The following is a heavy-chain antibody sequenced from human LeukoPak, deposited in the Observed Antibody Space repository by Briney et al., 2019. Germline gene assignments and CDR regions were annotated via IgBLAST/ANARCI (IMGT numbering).Heavy chain of an antibody. Sequence: GGSLRLSCAASGFTFSSYEMNWVRQAPGKGLEWVSYISSSGSTIYYADSVKGRFTISRDNSKNTLYLQMNSLRAEDTAVYYCAKMAFGGVIACDYWGQGTLVTVSS. V-gene: IGHV3-48*03. CDR1: GFTFSSYE. J-gene: IGHJ4*02. CDR3: AKMAFGGVIACDY. CDR2: ISSSGSTI. D-gene: IGHD3-16*02.